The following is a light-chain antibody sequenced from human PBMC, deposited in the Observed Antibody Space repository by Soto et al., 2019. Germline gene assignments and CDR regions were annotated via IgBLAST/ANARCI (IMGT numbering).Light chain of an antibody. V-gene: IGLV2-14*01. CDR2: DVS. CDR3: SSYTSSSTYV. J-gene: IGLJ1*01. Sequence: QSALTQPASVSGSPGQSIAISCTGTSSDVGGYDYVSWYQQHPGKAPKLMIYDVSNRPSGVSNRFSGSKSDNTASLTISGLQAEDEADYYCSSYTSSSTYVFGTRTKVTVL. CDR1: SSDVGGYDY.